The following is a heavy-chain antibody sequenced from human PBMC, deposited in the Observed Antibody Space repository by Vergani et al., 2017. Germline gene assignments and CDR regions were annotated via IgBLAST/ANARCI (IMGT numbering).Heavy chain of an antibody. CDR1: GGSISSGDYY. Sequence: QVQLQESGPGLVKPSQTLSLTCTVSGGSISSGDYYWSWIRQPPGKGLEWIGYIYYSGSTYYNPSLKSRVTISVDTSKNQFSLKLSSVTAADTAVYYCARASYCSSTSCYTGGFDYWGQGTLVTVSS. J-gene: IGHJ4*02. D-gene: IGHD2-2*02. V-gene: IGHV4-30-4*01. CDR2: IYYSGST. CDR3: ARASYCSSTSCYTGGFDY.